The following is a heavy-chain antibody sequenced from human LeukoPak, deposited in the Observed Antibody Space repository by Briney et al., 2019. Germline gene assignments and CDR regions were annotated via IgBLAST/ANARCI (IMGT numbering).Heavy chain of an antibody. CDR2: IYPGDSDT. D-gene: IGHD2-15*01. CDR3: ARRLYCSGGSCYSGDDAFDI. Sequence: GESLKISCQGSGYSFTSYWIGWVRQMPGKGLEWMGIIYPGDSDTRYSPSFQGQVTISADKSISTAYLQWSSLKASDTAMYYCARRLYCSGGSCYSGDDAFDIWGQGTMVTVSS. J-gene: IGHJ3*02. V-gene: IGHV5-51*01. CDR1: GYSFTSYW.